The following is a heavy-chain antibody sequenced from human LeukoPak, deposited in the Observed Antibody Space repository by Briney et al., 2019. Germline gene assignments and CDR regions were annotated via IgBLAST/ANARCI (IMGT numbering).Heavy chain of an antibody. V-gene: IGHV4-34*01. D-gene: IGHD3-22*01. CDR3: ARKSSYYYDSSGYLPEYYFDY. J-gene: IGHJ4*02. CDR1: VGSFVGYY. Sequence: SETLSLTCAVYVGSFVGYYWSWIRQPPGKGRGWVGEINQIGGTNYNPCLKSRATIPGDTSKNQSPRSLGSVTSAHTAVYYCARKSSYYYDSSGYLPEYYFDYWGQGPLVTVSS. CDR2: INQIGGT.